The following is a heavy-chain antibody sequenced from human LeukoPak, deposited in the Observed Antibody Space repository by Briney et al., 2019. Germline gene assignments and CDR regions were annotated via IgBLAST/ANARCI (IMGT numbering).Heavy chain of an antibody. D-gene: IGHD2-2*01. CDR1: GFTFSSYA. V-gene: IGHV3-23*01. CDR3: VLMGVVVVPAATFDY. Sequence: PGGSLRLSCAASGFTFSSYAMSWVRQAPGKGLEWVSAISGSGGSTYYADSVKGRFTISRDNSKNTLYLQMNSLRAEDTAVYYCVLMGVVVVPAATFDYWGQGTLVTVSS. CDR2: ISGSGGST. J-gene: IGHJ4*02.